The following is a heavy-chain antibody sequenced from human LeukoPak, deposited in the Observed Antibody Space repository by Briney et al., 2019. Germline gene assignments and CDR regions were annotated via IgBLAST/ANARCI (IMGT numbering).Heavy chain of an antibody. J-gene: IGHJ4*02. Sequence: SETLSLTCTVSVCSISSSSYYWGWIRQPPGKGLEWIGSIYYSGSTYYNPSLKSRVTISVDTSKNQFSLKLSSVTAADTAVYYCARPNDYGDYGFDYWGQGTLVTVSS. CDR3: ARPNDYGDYGFDY. CDR2: IYYSGST. V-gene: IGHV4-39*01. CDR1: VCSISSSSYY. D-gene: IGHD4-17*01.